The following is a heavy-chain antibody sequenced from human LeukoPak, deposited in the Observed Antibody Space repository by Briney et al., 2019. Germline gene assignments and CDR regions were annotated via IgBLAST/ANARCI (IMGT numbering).Heavy chain of an antibody. Sequence: SETLSLTCAVYGGSFSGYYWSWIRQPPGKGLEWIGEINHSGSTNYNPSLKSRVTISVDTSKNQFSLKLSSETAADTAVYYCARDRYYGSGSYYNPRRGYFDYWGQGTLVTVSS. J-gene: IGHJ4*02. CDR2: INHSGST. D-gene: IGHD3-10*01. V-gene: IGHV4-34*01. CDR1: GGSFSGYY. CDR3: ARDRYYGSGSYYNPRRGYFDY.